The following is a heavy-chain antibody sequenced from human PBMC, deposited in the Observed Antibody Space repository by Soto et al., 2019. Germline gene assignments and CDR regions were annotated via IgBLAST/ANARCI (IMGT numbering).Heavy chain of an antibody. Sequence: SQTLSLTCAISGDSVSSNSAAWNWIRQSPSRGLEWLGRTYYRSKWYNDYAVSVKSRITINPDTPKNQFSLQLNSVTPEDTAVYYCARGYVAAAATGDYYYGMDVWGQGTTVTVSS. D-gene: IGHD6-13*01. J-gene: IGHJ6*02. CDR1: GDSVSSNSAA. V-gene: IGHV6-1*01. CDR2: TYYRSKWYN. CDR3: ARGYVAAAATGDYYYGMDV.